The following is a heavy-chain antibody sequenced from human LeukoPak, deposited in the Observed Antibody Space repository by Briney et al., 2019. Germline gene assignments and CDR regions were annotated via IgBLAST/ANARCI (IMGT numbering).Heavy chain of an antibody. D-gene: IGHD2-2*01. CDR2: IYTSGST. V-gene: IGHV4-4*07. CDR3: ARVTPEIDIVVVPAAAISRRSNYYYYYMDV. Sequence: ETLSLTCTVSGGSISSYYWSWIRQPAGKGLEWIGRIYTSGSTNYNPSLKSRVTMSVDTSKNQFSLKLSSVTAADTAVYYCARVTPEIDIVVVPAAAISRRSNYYYYYMDVWGKGTTVTVSS. CDR1: GGSISSYY. J-gene: IGHJ6*03.